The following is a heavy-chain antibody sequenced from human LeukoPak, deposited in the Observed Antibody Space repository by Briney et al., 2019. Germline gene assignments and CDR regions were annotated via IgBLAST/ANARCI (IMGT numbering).Heavy chain of an antibody. D-gene: IGHD3-22*01. CDR3: ARDRYWGSGYYGNDY. CDR1: GFTLSSYW. J-gene: IGHJ4*02. V-gene: IGHV3-7*01. CDR2: IKQDGSEK. Sequence: GGSLRLSCAASGFTLSSYWMSWVRQAPGKGLEWVANIKQDGSEKYYVDSVKGRFTISRDTAKNSLSLQMNSLRDEDTAVYYCARDRYWGSGYYGNDYWGQGTLVTVSS.